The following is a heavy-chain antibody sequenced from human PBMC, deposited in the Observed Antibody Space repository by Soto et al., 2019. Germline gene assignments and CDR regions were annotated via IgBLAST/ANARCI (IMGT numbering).Heavy chain of an antibody. CDR3: ARGFLDIVVVVAATPSDAFDI. CDR1: GYTFTSYG. D-gene: IGHD2-15*01. CDR2: INPSGGST. Sequence: GASVKVSCKASGYTFTSYGISWVRQAPGQGLEWMGIINPSGGSTSYAQKFQGRVTMTRDTSTSTVYMELSSLRSEDTAVYYCARGFLDIVVVVAATPSDAFDIWGQGTMVTVSS. V-gene: IGHV1-46*01. J-gene: IGHJ3*02.